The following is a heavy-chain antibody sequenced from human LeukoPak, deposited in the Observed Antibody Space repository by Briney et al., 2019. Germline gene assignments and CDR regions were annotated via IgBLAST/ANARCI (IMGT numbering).Heavy chain of an antibody. V-gene: IGHV3-23*01. D-gene: IGHD3-3*01. CDR2: ISGGSNNI. CDR3: AKDQGTAIFGMIIPDWYFDL. Sequence: AGGSLRLSCAASGFTFSSYAMNWVRQAPGKGLEWVSIISGGSNNINYAGSVKGRFTTSRDNSQNTLYLQMNSLRADDTAVYYCAKDQGTAIFGMIIPDWYFDLWGRGTLVTVSS. CDR1: GFTFSSYA. J-gene: IGHJ2*01.